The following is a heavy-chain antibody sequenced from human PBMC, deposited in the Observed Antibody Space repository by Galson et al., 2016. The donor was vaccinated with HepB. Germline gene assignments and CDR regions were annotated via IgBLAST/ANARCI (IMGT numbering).Heavy chain of an antibody. CDR1: GDSVSSSTAA. CDR2: TYYRSKWYN. V-gene: IGHV6-1*01. J-gene: IGHJ6*02. Sequence: CAISGDSVSSSTAAWIWIRQSPSRGLEWLGRTYYRSKWYNDYAVSVKNRITINPDTSKNQSSLQLSSVTPEDTAVYYCAREVRYSPSGGMDVWGQGTTVTVSS. CDR3: AREVRYSPSGGMDV. D-gene: IGHD3-9*01.